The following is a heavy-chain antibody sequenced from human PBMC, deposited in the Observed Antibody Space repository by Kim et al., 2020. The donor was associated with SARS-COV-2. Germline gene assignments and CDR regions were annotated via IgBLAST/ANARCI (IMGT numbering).Heavy chain of an antibody. V-gene: IGHV3-33*06. CDR1: GFTFSSYA. D-gene: IGHD3-10*01. CDR2: IWYDGSNK. CDR3: AKGGLLWFGEPLPSHFDY. J-gene: IGHJ4*02. Sequence: GGSLRLSCAASGFTFSSYAMHWVRQAPGKGMEWVAVIWYDGSNKYYADSVKGRFTISRDNSKNTLYLQMNSLRAEDTAVYYCAKGGLLWFGEPLPSHFDYWGQGTLVTVSS.